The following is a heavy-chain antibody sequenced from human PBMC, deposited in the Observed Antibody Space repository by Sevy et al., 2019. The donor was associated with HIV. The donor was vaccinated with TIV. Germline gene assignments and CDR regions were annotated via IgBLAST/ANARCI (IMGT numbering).Heavy chain of an antibody. D-gene: IGHD6-13*01. CDR3: AKTDRISALRQFDY. V-gene: IGHV3-23*01. J-gene: IGHJ4*02. CDR2: ISGSGDIT. CDR1: GFTFSRFA. Sequence: GGSLRLSCAASGFTFSRFAMSWVRQAPGKGLEWVSIISGSGDITYYEQSVKGRFTISRDNSKNTLSLQMNSLRAEGTAIYICAKTDRISALRQFDYWGQGTLVTVSS.